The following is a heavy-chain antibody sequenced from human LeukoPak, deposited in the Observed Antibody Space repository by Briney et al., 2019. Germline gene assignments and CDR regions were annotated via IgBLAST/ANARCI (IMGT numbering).Heavy chain of an antibody. CDR3: ARGVDSSGWPFDY. V-gene: IGHV1-2*02. Sequence: ASVKVSCKASGYTFTGYYMHWVRQAPGQGLEWMGWINPNSGGTSYAQKFQGRVTMTRDTSISTAYMELSRLRSDDTAVYYCARGVDSSGWPFDYWGQGTLVTVSS. CDR1: GYTFTGYY. CDR2: INPNSGGT. D-gene: IGHD6-19*01. J-gene: IGHJ4*02.